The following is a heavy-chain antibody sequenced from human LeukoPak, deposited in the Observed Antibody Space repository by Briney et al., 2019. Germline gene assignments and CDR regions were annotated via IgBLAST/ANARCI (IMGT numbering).Heavy chain of an antibody. V-gene: IGHV3-30*18. D-gene: IGHD6-6*01. J-gene: IGHJ4*02. CDR1: GFTFSSYG. CDR3: AKGGSSSGDPLDY. Sequence: HPGRSLRLSCAASGFTFSSYGMHWVRQAPGKGLEWVAVIWYGGSNKYYADSVKGRFTISRDNSKNTLYLQMNSLRAEDTAVYYCAKGGSSSGDPLDYWGQGTLVTVSS. CDR2: IWYGGSNK.